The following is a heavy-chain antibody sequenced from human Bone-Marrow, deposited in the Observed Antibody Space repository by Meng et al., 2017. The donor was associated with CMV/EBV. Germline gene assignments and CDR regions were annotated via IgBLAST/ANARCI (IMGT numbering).Heavy chain of an antibody. Sequence: SQTLSLTCAVYGGSFSGYYWSWIRQPPGKGLEWIGEINHSGSTNYNPSLKSRVTISVDTSKNQFSLKLSSVTAADTAVYYCARARGGLGRFDYWGQGTLVTVSS. J-gene: IGHJ4*02. CDR2: INHSGST. V-gene: IGHV4-34*01. D-gene: IGHD6-19*01. CDR3: ARARGGLGRFDY. CDR1: GGSFSGYY.